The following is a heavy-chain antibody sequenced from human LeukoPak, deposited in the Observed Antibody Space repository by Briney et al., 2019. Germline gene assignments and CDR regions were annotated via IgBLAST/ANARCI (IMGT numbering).Heavy chain of an antibody. CDR2: ISYDGSNK. CDR3: ARDRSVAATYYGMDV. CDR1: GFTFSSYA. J-gene: IGHJ6*02. Sequence: PGGSLRLSCAASGFTFSSYAMHWVRQAPGKGLEWVAVISYDGSNKYYADSVKGRFTISRDNSKNTLYLQMNSLRAEDTAVYYRARDRSVAATYYGMDVWGQGTTVTVSS. D-gene: IGHD2-15*01. V-gene: IGHV3-30-3*01.